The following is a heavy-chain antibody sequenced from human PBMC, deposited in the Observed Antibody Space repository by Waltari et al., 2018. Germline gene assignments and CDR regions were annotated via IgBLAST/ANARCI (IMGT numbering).Heavy chain of an antibody. CDR3: ARLKSLDSRWFYSFDL. V-gene: IGHV3-23*01. CDR2: SSTYAPTI. Sequence: QLLQSGGGPVQPGGSLRLSCAASGFDFRRYVMAWVRQSPRQGLEWVSVSSTYAPTIFYSDAVRGRSTISRDNSNNIVSLQMDSLRVEDTAMYYCARLKSLDSRWFYSFDLWGQGTLVTVS. CDR1: GFDFRRYV. D-gene: IGHD2-15*01. J-gene: IGHJ4*01.